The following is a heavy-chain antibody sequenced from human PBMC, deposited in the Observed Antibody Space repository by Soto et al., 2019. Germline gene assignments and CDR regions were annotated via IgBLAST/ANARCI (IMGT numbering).Heavy chain of an antibody. D-gene: IGHD1-1*01. J-gene: IGHJ6*02. CDR2: ISGSGGST. CDR1: GFTFSSYA. Sequence: GGSLRLSCAASGFTFSSYAMSWVRQAPGKGLEWVSAISGSGGSTYYADSVQGRLTISRDNSKNTRYLPMSSLRAEDTAVYYCANRLEPQAGWPHYYYGMDVWGQGTTVTVSS. CDR3: ANRLEPQAGWPHYYYGMDV. V-gene: IGHV3-23*01.